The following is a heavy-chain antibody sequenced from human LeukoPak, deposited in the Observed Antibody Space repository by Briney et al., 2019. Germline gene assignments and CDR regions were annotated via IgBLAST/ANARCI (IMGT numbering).Heavy chain of an antibody. CDR1: GFTFSSYA. V-gene: IGHV3-48*01. Sequence: GGSLRLSCAASGFTFSSYAMHWVRQAPGKGLEWVSYISSSSSTIYYADSVKGRFTISRDNAKNSLYLQMNSLRAEDTAVYYCARAVVVAATHCDYWGQGTLVTVSS. D-gene: IGHD2-15*01. CDR3: ARAVVVAATHCDY. CDR2: ISSSSSTI. J-gene: IGHJ4*02.